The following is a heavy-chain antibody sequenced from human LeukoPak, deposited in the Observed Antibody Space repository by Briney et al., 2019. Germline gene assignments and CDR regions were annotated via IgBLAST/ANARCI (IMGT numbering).Heavy chain of an antibody. J-gene: IGHJ5*02. Sequence: PSETLSLTCTVSGGSISSFYWGWIRQPPGKGLEWIGYIYYSGSANYNPSLMSRVTISVDTSKNQFSLRLSSVTAADTAVYYCARHKDFWSGLNWFDPWGQGTLVTVSS. V-gene: IGHV4-59*08. CDR2: IYYSGSA. CDR1: GGSISSFY. CDR3: ARHKDFWSGLNWFDP. D-gene: IGHD3-3*01.